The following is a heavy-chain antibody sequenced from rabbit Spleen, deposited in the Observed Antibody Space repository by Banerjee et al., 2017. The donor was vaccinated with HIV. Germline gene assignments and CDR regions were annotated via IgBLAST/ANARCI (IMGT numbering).Heavy chain of an antibody. Sequence: QEQLVESRGGLVTPGGSLKLSCKASGFTISNNYWMNWVRQAPGKGLEWIGYIDPIFGTTSYASWVNGRFTISSDNAQNTVDLQMNSLTAADTATYFCGGYPDGWGHYFNLWGPGTLVTVS. CDR1: GFTISNNYW. J-gene: IGHJ4*01. D-gene: IGHD7-1*01. V-gene: IGHV1S43*01. CDR2: IDPIFGTT. CDR3: GGYPDGWGHYFNL.